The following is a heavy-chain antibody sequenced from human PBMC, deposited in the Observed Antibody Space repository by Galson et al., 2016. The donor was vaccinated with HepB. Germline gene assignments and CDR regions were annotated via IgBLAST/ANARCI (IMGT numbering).Heavy chain of an antibody. CDR2: IDGPTPNT. V-gene: IGHV3-23*01. CDR3: ATWLSHHFDC. Sequence: SLRLSCAASGFTFRHYALSWVRQAPGKGLEWVSHIDGPTPNTHYADSVRGRFSIYRDNSRDTLYLQMDSLTAEDSAIYYCATWLSHHFDCWGQGTLVTVSS. CDR1: GFTFRHYA. D-gene: IGHD6-19*01. J-gene: IGHJ4*02.